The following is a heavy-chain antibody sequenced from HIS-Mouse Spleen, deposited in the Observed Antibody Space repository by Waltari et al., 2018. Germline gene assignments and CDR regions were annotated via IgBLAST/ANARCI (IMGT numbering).Heavy chain of an antibody. D-gene: IGHD3-16*01. CDR2: INPNSGGT. V-gene: IGHV1-2*02. CDR3: ARVSSGGSDFDY. Sequence: QVQLVQSGAEVKKPGASVKVSCKASGYTFPGNYLHWGRKSPGQGLEWMGWINPNSGGTNYAQKFQGRVTMTRDTSISTAYMELSRLRSDDTAVYYCARVSSGGSDFDYWGQGTLVTVSS. J-gene: IGHJ4*02. CDR1: GYTFPGNY.